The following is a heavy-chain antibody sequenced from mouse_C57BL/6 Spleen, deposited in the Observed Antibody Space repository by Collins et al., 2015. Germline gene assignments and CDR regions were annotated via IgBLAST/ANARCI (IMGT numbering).Heavy chain of an antibody. CDR2: ISYDGSN. Sequence: DVQLQESGPGLVKPSQSLSLTCSVTGYSITSGYYWNWIRQFPGNKLEWMGYISYDGSNNYNPSLKNRISITRDTSKNQFFLKLNSVTTEDTATYYCARVGGYGSSYPYAMDYWGQGTSVTVSS. CDR3: ARVGGYGSSYPYAMDY. V-gene: IGHV3-6*02. J-gene: IGHJ4*01. D-gene: IGHD1-1*01. CDR1: GYSITSGYY.